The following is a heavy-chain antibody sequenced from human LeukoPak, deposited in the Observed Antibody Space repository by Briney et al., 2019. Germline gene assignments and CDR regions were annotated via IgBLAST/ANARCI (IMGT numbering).Heavy chain of an antibody. CDR3: ARSNQADDY. J-gene: IGHJ4*02. CDR2: INPGGSST. V-gene: IGHV3-74*01. CDR1: GFTFGFYW. Sequence: GVSLRLSCAASGFTFGFYWMHWVRQVPGQGLVWVSRINPGGSSTAYADSVKGRFTISRDNAKNTLYLQMDSLRADDTGVYYCARSNQADDYWGQGTLVTVSS. D-gene: IGHD1-14*01.